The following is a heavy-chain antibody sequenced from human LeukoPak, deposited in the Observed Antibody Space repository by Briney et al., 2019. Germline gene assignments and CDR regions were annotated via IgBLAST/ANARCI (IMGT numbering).Heavy chain of an antibody. D-gene: IGHD3-16*02. Sequence: GASVKVSCKVSGYTLTELSMHWVRQAPGKGLEWMGGFDPEDGETTYAQKFQGRVTMTEDTSTDTAYMELSSLRSEDTAVYYCATVMITFGGVIVHPRAFDYWGQGTLVTVSS. CDR3: ATVMITFGGVIVHPRAFDY. CDR2: FDPEDGET. CDR1: GYTLTELS. V-gene: IGHV1-24*01. J-gene: IGHJ4*02.